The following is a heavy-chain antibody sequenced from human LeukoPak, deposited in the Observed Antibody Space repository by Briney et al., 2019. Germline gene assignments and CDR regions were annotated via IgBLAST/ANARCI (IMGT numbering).Heavy chain of an antibody. Sequence: GGSLRLSCAASGFTPSAFGMHWVRQAPGKGLEWVVFLRPNGSNNYVDSVKGRFAISRDNSKNTLYLQMSGLRTEDTAFYYCAKDQAGTWGLDYWGQGTLVTVSS. D-gene: IGHD3-10*01. J-gene: IGHJ4*02. CDR2: LRPNGSN. CDR3: AKDQAGTWGLDY. V-gene: IGHV3-30*02. CDR1: GFTPSAFG.